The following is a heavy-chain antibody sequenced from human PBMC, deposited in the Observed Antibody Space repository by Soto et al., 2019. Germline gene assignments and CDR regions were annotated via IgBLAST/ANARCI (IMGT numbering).Heavy chain of an antibody. CDR2: IGSSGSTI. D-gene: IGHD3-3*01. J-gene: IGHJ6*03. CDR3: ARVYYDFWSGYYTVFYYYYYMDV. Sequence: GGSLRLSCAASGFTFSDYYMSWIRQAPGKGLEWVSYIGSSGSTIYYADSVKGRFTISRDNAKNSLYLQMNSLRAEDTAVYYCARVYYDFWSGYYTVFYYYYYMDVWGKGTTVTVSS. CDR1: GFTFSDYY. V-gene: IGHV3-11*01.